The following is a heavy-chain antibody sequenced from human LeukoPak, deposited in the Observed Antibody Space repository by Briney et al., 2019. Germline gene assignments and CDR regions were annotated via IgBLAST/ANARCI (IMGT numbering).Heavy chain of an antibody. CDR1: GFAFSSYW. J-gene: IGHJ3*02. D-gene: IGHD3-16*01. CDR2: MNQAGNEK. Sequence: GGSLRLSCAASGFAFSSYWMSWIRQAPGKGLEWVANMNQAGNEKYYMDSVEGRFTIFRDNAKNSLYLQMNSLRADDTAVYYCACPRGRHGYGAYDMWGQGAMVTVSS. V-gene: IGHV3-7*05. CDR3: ACPRGRHGYGAYDM.